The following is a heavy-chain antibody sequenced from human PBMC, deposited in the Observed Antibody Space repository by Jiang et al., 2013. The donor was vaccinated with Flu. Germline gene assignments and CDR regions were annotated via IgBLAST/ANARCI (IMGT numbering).Heavy chain of an antibody. V-gene: IGHV7-4-1*01. J-gene: IGHJ3*02. D-gene: IGHD6-19*01. CDR2: INTNTGNP. CDR1: GYTFTSYA. Sequence: SVKVSCKASGYTFTSYAMNWVRQAPGQGLEWMGWINTNTGNPTYAQGFTGRFVFSLDTSVSTAYLQICSLKAEDTAVYYCASGWYNTDDAFDIWGQGTMVTVSS. CDR3: ASGWYNTDDAFDI.